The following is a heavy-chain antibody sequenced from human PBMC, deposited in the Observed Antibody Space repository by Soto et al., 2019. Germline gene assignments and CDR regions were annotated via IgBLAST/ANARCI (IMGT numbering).Heavy chain of an antibody. CDR1: GFTFRNYG. J-gene: IGHJ3*01. CDR2: IGLGSSTK. D-gene: IGHD3-22*01. V-gene: IGHV3-48*01. CDR3: ARDQLYYNDISGRPLNAFDV. Sequence: GSLRLSCAASGFTFRNYGMNWVRQAPGKGMEWISYIGLGSSTKYYADSVEGRFTISRDNAKNSLFLQMNSLRAEDTAVYYCARDQLYYNDISGRPLNAFDVWGQGTMVTVSS.